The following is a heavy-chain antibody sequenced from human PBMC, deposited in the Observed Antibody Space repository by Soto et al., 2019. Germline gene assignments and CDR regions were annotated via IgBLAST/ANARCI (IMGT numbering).Heavy chain of an antibody. CDR3: ARVDSSGWYSWFDP. J-gene: IGHJ5*02. CDR2: ISSSSSTI. CDR1: GFTFSSYS. V-gene: IGHV3-48*02. D-gene: IGHD6-19*01. Sequence: GGSLRLSCAASGFTFSSYSINWVRQAPGKGLEWVSYISSSSSTIYYADSVKGRFTISRDNAKNSLYLQMNSLRDEDTAVYYCARVDSSGWYSWFDPWGQGTLVTAPQ.